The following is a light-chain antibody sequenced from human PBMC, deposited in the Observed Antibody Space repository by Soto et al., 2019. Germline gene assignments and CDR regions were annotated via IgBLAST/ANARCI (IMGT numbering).Light chain of an antibody. CDR2: GAS. J-gene: IGKJ1*01. CDR3: QQYNNWPMT. CDR1: QSVSSN. Sequence: EIVMTQSPATLSVSPGERATLSCRASQSVSSNLAWYQQKPGQAPRLLIYGASTRATGIPVRFSGSGSGTEFTLTISGLQSEDFAVYYCQQYNNWPMTFGQGTKVEIK. V-gene: IGKV3-15*01.